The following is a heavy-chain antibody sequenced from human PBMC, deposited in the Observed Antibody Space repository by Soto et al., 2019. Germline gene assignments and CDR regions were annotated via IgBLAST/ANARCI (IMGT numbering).Heavy chain of an antibody. Sequence: QVQLVQAGADVKTPGASVRVSCKASGYTFTGYYVHWVREAPAQGLEWRGWIKPETGGTSYAQKFQGRVTLSRDTSINTAYLELSRLRFDDAAVYFCARERYQVISDGMDVWGQGTTVTVSS. J-gene: IGHJ6*02. CDR2: IKPETGGT. V-gene: IGHV1-2*02. CDR1: GYTFTGYY. D-gene: IGHD2-2*01. CDR3: ARERYQVISDGMDV.